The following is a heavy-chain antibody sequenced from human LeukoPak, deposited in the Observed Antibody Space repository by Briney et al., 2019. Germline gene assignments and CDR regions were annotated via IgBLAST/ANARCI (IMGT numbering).Heavy chain of an antibody. J-gene: IGHJ4*02. CDR1: GCSISCYY. Sequence: SETLSLTCTVSGCSISCYYWSWIRQPAGKGLEWIGRIYTSGSTNYNTSLKRRVTMSVDTSKNQFSLKLSSVTGADTAVYSWARARTRQDHYDFWSGYYDYWGQGTLVTVSS. V-gene: IGHV4-4*07. CDR2: IYTSGST. CDR3: ARARTRQDHYDFWSGYYDY. D-gene: IGHD3-3*01.